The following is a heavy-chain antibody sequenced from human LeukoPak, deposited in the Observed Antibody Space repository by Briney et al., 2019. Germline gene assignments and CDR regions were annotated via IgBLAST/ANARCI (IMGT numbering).Heavy chain of an antibody. Sequence: AGGSLRLSCAASGFTFSSYWMSWVRQAPGKGLEWVANIKQDGSEKYYVDSVKGRFTISRDNAKNSLYLQMKSLRAEDTAIYYCARDPAPDFGDPYFDYWGQGTLVTASS. CDR2: IKQDGSEK. CDR1: GFTFSSYW. CDR3: ARDPAPDFGDPYFDY. J-gene: IGHJ4*02. V-gene: IGHV3-7*01. D-gene: IGHD2-21*02.